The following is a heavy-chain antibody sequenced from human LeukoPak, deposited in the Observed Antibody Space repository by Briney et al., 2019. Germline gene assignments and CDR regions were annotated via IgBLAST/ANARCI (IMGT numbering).Heavy chain of an antibody. CDR1: GYSISSGYY. V-gene: IGHV4-38-2*02. D-gene: IGHD6-13*01. J-gene: IGHJ5*02. Sequence: KPSETLSLTCTVSGYSISSGYYWGWIRQPPGKGLEWIGSIYQSGSTYYNPSLKSRVTISVDTSKNQCSLKLSSVTAADTAVYYCARVIAAAGTDWFDPWGQGTLVAVSS. CDR3: ARVIAAAGTDWFDP. CDR2: IYQSGST.